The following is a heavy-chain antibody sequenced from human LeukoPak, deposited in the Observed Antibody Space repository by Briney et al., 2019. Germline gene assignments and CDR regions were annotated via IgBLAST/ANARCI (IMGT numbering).Heavy chain of an antibody. J-gene: IGHJ4*02. Sequence: SETLSLTCAVYGGSFSGYYWSWIRQPPGKGLEWIGYIYYSGSTYYNPSLKNRVTISVDTSKNQFSLRLSSVTAADTAVYYCAREVLGYYFDYWGQGTLVTVSS. V-gene: IGHV4-30-4*01. CDR3: AREVLGYYFDY. CDR2: IYYSGST. CDR1: GGSFSGYY. D-gene: IGHD4/OR15-4a*01.